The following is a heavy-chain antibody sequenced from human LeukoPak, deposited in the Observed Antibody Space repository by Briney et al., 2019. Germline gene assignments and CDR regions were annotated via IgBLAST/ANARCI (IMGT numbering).Heavy chain of an antibody. CDR2: IYPSDSYT. D-gene: IGHD2-21*02. CDR1: GYSFTSYW. V-gene: IGHV5-10-1*01. J-gene: IGHJ3*02. Sequence: GESLKISCKGSGYSFTSYWITWVRQMPGKGLEWMGRIYPSDSYTTHSPSFQGHVTISADKSISTAYLQWSSLQASDTAMYYCARHVTGVTPMSDDFEIWGQGTMVTVSS. CDR3: ARHVTGVTPMSDDFEI.